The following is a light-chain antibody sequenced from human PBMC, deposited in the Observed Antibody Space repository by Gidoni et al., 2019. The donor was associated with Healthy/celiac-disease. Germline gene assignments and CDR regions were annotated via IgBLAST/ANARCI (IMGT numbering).Light chain of an antibody. V-gene: IGLV7-43*01. CDR3: LLYYGGAQLWV. J-gene: IGLJ3*02. Sequence: QTVVTQEPSLTVSPGGTVTLTCASSTGAVTSGYYPNWFQQKPGQAPRALIYSTRHNHSWTPARFSGSLLGGKAALTLSGVQPEAEAEYYCLLYYGGAQLWVFGGGTKLTVL. CDR2: STR. CDR1: TGAVTSGYY.